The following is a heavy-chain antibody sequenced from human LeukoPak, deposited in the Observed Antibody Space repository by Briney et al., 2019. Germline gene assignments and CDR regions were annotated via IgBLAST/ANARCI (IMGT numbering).Heavy chain of an antibody. D-gene: IGHD6-19*01. CDR2: ISGSSSYI. Sequence: GGSLRLSCAASGFTFSIYSMNWVRQAPGKGLERVSSISGSSSYIYYGDSDKGRFTISRGNAKNSLYLQMNSLRAEDTAVYYCARGEYSSGLDYWGQGTLVTVSS. CDR3: ARGEYSSGLDY. J-gene: IGHJ4*02. CDR1: GFTFSIYS. V-gene: IGHV3-21*01.